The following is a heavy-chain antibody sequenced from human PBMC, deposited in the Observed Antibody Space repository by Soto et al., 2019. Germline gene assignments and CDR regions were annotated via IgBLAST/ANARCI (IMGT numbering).Heavy chain of an antibody. CDR2: ISFSGSS. CDR1: GASVTSGRYY. J-gene: IGHJ4*02. Sequence: PSETLSLTCTVSGASVTSGRYYWTWIRQPPGKGLEWLGYISFSGSSIYSPSVKSRLTLSVDTSKNEISLSLNSVTAADTAVYYCARASECFESSSFLDEVAYFDHWGQGTLVTVSS. V-gene: IGHV4-61*01. CDR3: ARASECFESSSFLDEVAYFDH. D-gene: IGHD3-22*01.